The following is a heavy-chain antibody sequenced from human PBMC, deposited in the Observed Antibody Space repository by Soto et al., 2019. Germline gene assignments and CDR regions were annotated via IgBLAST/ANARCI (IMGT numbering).Heavy chain of an antibody. CDR1: GGSISSSSYY. J-gene: IGHJ4*02. D-gene: IGHD6-13*01. CDR2: IYYSGST. Sequence: SETLSLTCTVSGGSISSSSYYWGWIRQPPGKGLEWIGSIYYSGSTYYNPSLKSRVTISVDTSKNQFSLKLSSVTAADTAVYYCXRLGVPGIAAAGPDFDYWGQGTLVTVSS. V-gene: IGHV4-39*01. CDR3: XRLGVPGIAAAGPDFDY.